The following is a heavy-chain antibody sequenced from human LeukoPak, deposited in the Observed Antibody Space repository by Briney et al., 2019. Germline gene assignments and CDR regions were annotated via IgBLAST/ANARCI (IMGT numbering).Heavy chain of an antibody. J-gene: IGHJ4*02. CDR3: ARVPTYCSSTSCYTRFDY. D-gene: IGHD2-2*02. CDR2: INPNNGGT. CDR1: GYTFTGYY. V-gene: IGHV1-2*02. Sequence: ASVKVSCKASGYTFTGYYMHWVRQAPGQGLEWMGWINPNNGGTNYAQKFQGRVTMTRDTSISTAYMELSRLRSDDTAVYYCARVPTYCSSTSCYTRFDYWGQGTLVTVSS.